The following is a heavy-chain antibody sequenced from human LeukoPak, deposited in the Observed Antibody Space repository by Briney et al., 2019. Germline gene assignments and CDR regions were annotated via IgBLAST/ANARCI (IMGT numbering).Heavy chain of an antibody. CDR1: GYTFTGYY. D-gene: IGHD6-19*01. V-gene: IGHV1-2*06. Sequence: ASVKVSCKASGYTFTGYYMHWVRQAPGQGLEWMGRINPNSGGTNYAQKFQGRVTMTRDTSISTAYMELSRLRSEDTAVYYCARDRDSIAVAGTNWFDPWGQGTLVTVSS. CDR3: ARDRDSIAVAGTNWFDP. CDR2: INPNSGGT. J-gene: IGHJ5*02.